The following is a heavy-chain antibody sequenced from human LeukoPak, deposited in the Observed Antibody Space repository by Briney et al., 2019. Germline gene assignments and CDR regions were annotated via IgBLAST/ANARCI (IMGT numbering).Heavy chain of an antibody. J-gene: IGHJ6*02. Sequence: GGSLRLSCAASGFTFSSYSMNWVRQAPGKGLEWVSSISSSSSYIYYADSVKGRFTISRDNSKNTLYLQMNSLRAEDTAVYYCAKDDGLRFLEWFGEYGMDVWGQGTTVTVSS. V-gene: IGHV3-21*04. D-gene: IGHD3-3*01. CDR1: GFTFSSYS. CDR2: ISSSSSYI. CDR3: AKDDGLRFLEWFGEYGMDV.